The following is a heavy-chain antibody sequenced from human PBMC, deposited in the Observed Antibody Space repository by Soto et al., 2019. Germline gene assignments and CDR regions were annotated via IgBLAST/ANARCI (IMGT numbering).Heavy chain of an antibody. CDR1: GFTFSSYG. CDR2: ISYDGSSK. V-gene: IGHV3-30*18. CDR3: AKDGRAYYYDSSASADPMNCFDP. Sequence: WVSLRLSCAASGFTFSSYGMHWVRQAPGNGLEWVAVISYDGSSKYCADSVKVRFTISRDNSKSTLYLQMNSMRAEDTAVYSCAKDGRAYYYDSSASADPMNCFDPWGQGSLVTVSS. J-gene: IGHJ5*02. D-gene: IGHD3-22*01.